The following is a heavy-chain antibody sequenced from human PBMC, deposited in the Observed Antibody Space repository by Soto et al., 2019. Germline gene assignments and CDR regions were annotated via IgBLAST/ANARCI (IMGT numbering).Heavy chain of an antibody. V-gene: IGHV4-34*01. D-gene: IGHD5-12*01. CDR1: GGSFSGYY. J-gene: IGHJ4*02. CDR3: ARARWGGYSGTRGFDY. Sequence: QVQLQQWGAGLLKPSETLSLTCAVYGGSFSGYYWSWIRQPPGKGLEWIGEINHSGNTNYNPSLKSRVTISVDTSKNQFSLKLSSVTAADTAVYYCARARWGGYSGTRGFDYWGQGTLVTVSS. CDR2: INHSGNT.